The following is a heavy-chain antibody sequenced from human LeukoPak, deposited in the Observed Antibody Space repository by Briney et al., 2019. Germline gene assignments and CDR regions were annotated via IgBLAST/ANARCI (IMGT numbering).Heavy chain of an antibody. CDR2: IYGGGST. V-gene: IGHV3-53*01. J-gene: IGHJ2*01. D-gene: IGHD7-27*01. Sequence: PGGSLRLSCAASGFTVSSNYMSWVRQAPGKGLEWVSVIYGGGSTKYADSVKGRFTTSRDNSKNTLYLQMNSLRAEDTAVYYCARRKLGKNLVGHFDLWGRGTLVTVSS. CDR3: ARRKLGKNLVGHFDL. CDR1: GFTVSSNY.